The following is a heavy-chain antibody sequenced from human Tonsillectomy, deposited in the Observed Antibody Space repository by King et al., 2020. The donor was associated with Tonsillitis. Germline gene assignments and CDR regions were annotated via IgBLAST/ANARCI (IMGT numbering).Heavy chain of an antibody. CDR2: INRSSSNI. CDR1: GFTFSSYN. CDR3: AREIIAAAEVCWDY. J-gene: IGHJ4*02. Sequence: VQLVESGGGLVQPGGSLRLSCAASGFTFSSYNMNWVRQAPGKGLEWISYINRSSSNIYYAESVKGRFTISRDNAENALYLQMNSLRAEDAAVYYCAREIIAAAEVCWDYWGRGTLVTVSS. D-gene: IGHD6-13*01. V-gene: IGHV3-48*01.